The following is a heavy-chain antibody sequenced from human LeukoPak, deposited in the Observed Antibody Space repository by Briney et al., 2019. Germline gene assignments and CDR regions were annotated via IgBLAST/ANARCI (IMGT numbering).Heavy chain of an antibody. Sequence: QSGGSLRLSCAASGFTFSSYAMHWVRQAPGKGLEWVAVISYDGSNKYYADSVKGRFTISRDNSKNTLYLQMNSLRAEDTAVYYCARDEGLYSGSYFIGYWGQGTLVTVSS. CDR1: GFTFSSYA. V-gene: IGHV3-30-3*01. CDR3: ARDEGLYSGSYFIGY. J-gene: IGHJ4*02. D-gene: IGHD1-26*01. CDR2: ISYDGSNK.